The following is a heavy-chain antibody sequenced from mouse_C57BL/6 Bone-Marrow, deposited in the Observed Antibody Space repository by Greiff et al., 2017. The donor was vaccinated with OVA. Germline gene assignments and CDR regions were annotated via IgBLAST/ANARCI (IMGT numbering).Heavy chain of an antibody. V-gene: IGHV3-8*01. Sequence: EVKLQESGPGLAKPSQTLSLTCSVTGYSITSDYWNWIRKFPGNKLEYMGYISYSGSTYYNPSLKSRISITRDTSKNQYYLQLHSVTTEDTATYYCARYPDYYGSRSYAMDYWGQGTSVTVSS. J-gene: IGHJ4*01. CDR3: ARYPDYYGSRSYAMDY. CDR2: ISYSGST. D-gene: IGHD1-1*01. CDR1: GYSITSDY.